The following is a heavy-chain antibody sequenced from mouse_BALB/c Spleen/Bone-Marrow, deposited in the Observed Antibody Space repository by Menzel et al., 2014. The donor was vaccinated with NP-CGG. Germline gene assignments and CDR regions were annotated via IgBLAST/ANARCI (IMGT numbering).Heavy chain of an antibody. CDR3: ATGTRDY. CDR1: GFTFSSFG. Sequence: EVNLVESGGGLVQPGGSRKLSCAASGFTFSSFGMHWVRQAPEKGLEWVAYISSGSSTIYHADTVKGRFTISRDNPKNTLFLQMTSLRSEDTAMYYCATGTRDYWGQGTTLTVSS. D-gene: IGHD4-1*01. V-gene: IGHV5-17*02. J-gene: IGHJ2*01. CDR2: ISSGSSTI.